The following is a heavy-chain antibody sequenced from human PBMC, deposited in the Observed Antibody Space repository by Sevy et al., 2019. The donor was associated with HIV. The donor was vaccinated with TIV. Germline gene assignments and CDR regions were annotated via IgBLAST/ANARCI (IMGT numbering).Heavy chain of an antibody. J-gene: IGHJ4*02. CDR3: ARGPHYYYDSSAFFEY. CDR1: GFTFSSYE. D-gene: IGHD3-22*01. CDR2: IVNSGSTV. Sequence: RHGGSLRLSCTAAGFTFSSYEMNWVRQAPGKGLEWVSSIVNSGSTVYYADSVKGRFTISRDNAKNSLFLQMNSLRAEDTAVYYCARGPHYYYDSSAFFEYWGQGTLVTVSS. V-gene: IGHV3-48*03.